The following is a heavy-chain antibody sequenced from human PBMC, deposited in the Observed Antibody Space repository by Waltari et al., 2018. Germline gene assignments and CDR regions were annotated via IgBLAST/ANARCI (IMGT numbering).Heavy chain of an antibody. CDR1: GFNGPNYA. J-gene: IGHJ1*01. V-gene: IGHV3-23*01. CDR3: EKDQENDPSCEVT. Sequence: EVQLLESGVDWVQPGGSLRLSCAASGFNGPNYAMIWVLQVPWKGLEWVASISSSGGGSYSADSAKCLYTIARDNSRGTPSLEMNSLTAEDTDVYYCEKDQENDPSCEVTWGQGTLVTVSS. CDR2: ISSSGGGS.